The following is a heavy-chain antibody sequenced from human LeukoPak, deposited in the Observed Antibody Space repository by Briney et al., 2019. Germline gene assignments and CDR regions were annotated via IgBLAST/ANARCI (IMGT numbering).Heavy chain of an antibody. D-gene: IGHD2/OR15-2a*01. CDR1: GLTFSSYW. CDR3: ARKARFYKHFDY. CDR2: IKQDGSEK. Sequence: PGGSLRLSCAASGLTFSSYWMSWVRQAPGKGLEWVANIKQDGSEKYYVDSVKGRFTISRDNAKNSLYLQMNSLRAEDTAVYYCARKARFYKHFDYWGQGTLVTVSS. J-gene: IGHJ4*02. V-gene: IGHV3-7*01.